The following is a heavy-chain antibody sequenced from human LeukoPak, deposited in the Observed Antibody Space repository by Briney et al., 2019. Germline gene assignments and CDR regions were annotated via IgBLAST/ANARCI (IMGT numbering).Heavy chain of an antibody. D-gene: IGHD1-26*01. Sequence: GGSLRLSCAASGITFSSYWMHWVRQAPGKGLVWVSGIDTEGSSTRHADSVRGRFTISRDNAKNSLYLQMHSLRAEDTAVYYCARDLMGWDLHYFDYWGQGTLVTVSS. J-gene: IGHJ4*02. CDR1: GITFSSYW. V-gene: IGHV3-74*01. CDR2: IDTEGSST. CDR3: ARDLMGWDLHYFDY.